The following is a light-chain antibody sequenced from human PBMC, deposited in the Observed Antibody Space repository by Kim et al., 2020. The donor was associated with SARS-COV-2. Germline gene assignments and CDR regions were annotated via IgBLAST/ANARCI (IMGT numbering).Light chain of an antibody. Sequence: DIQMTQSPSSLSASIGDRVTITCRASQRINTYLNWYQQKPGKAPKLLIYAASSLQSGVPSRFSGSGSGTDFTLTISSLQPEDFATYYCQQSYSSLLTFGGGTKVDIK. CDR1: QRINTY. J-gene: IGKJ4*01. CDR3: QQSYSSLLT. CDR2: AAS. V-gene: IGKV1-39*01.